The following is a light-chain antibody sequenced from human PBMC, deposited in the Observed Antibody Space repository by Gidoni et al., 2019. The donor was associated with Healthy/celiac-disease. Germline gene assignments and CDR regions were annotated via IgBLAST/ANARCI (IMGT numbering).Light chain of an antibody. CDR3: QAWDSSTAV. CDR2: EDR. J-gene: IGLJ2*01. V-gene: IGLV3-1*01. Sequence: SYELTQPPSVSVSPGQTASITCSGDKLGDKYASWYQQKPGQSPVLVIYEDRERPSGIPERFSGYNSGNTATLTISGTQAMDEADYYCQAWDSSTAVFGGGTKLTVL. CDR1: KLGDKY.